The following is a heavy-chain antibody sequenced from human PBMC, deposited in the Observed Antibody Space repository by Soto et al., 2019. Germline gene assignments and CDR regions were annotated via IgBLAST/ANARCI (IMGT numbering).Heavy chain of an antibody. CDR3: ARARYTKYDYDY. CDR1: GYTFTSYG. CDR2: ISTYNGNT. D-gene: IGHD5-12*01. V-gene: IGHV1-18*01. J-gene: IGHJ4*02. Sequence: ASVKVSCKASGYTFTSYGISWVRQAPGQGLEWMGWISTYNGNTKYAQKLQGRVTMTTDTSTSTAYMELRSLRSDDTAVFYCARARYTKYDYDYWGQGTLVTV.